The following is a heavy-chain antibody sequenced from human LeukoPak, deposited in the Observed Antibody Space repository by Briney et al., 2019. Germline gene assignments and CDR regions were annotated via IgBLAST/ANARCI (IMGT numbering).Heavy chain of an antibody. V-gene: IGHV3-23*01. CDR3: AKDADIVVSSYFDY. Sequence: GGSLRLSCAASGFTFSNYAMSWVRQAPGKGLEWVSTISDSGGSTYYADSVKGRFTISRDNSKNTLYLQMNSLRAEDTAVYYCAKDADIVVSSYFDYWGQGTLVTVSS. D-gene: IGHD2-2*01. J-gene: IGHJ4*02. CDR2: ISDSGGST. CDR1: GFTFSNYA.